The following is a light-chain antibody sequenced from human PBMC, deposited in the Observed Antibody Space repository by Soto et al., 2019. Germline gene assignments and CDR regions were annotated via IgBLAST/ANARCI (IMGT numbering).Light chain of an antibody. J-gene: IGKJ4*01. V-gene: IGKV1-5*01. Sequence: DIQMTQSPSTLSASVGDRVTITCRASHSISRWLAWYQQKPGKAPNLLIYDASSLEIGVPSRFSGSGSGTDFTLTISRLEPEDFAVYYCQQYGSSVTFGGGTKVDIK. CDR3: QQYGSSVT. CDR2: DAS. CDR1: HSISRW.